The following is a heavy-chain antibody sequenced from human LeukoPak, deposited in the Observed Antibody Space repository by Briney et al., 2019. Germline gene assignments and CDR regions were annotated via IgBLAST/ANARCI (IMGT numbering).Heavy chain of an antibody. CDR3: ARDGRGDADY. J-gene: IGHJ4*02. V-gene: IGHV4-39*07. Sequence: SETLSLTCTVSGGSIGSTTYYWAWIRQPPGKGLEWIGSIYYSGSTNYNPSLKSRVTISVDTSKNQFSLKLSSVTAADTAVYYCARDGRGDADYWGQGTLVTVSS. CDR1: GGSIGSTTYY. CDR2: IYYSGST.